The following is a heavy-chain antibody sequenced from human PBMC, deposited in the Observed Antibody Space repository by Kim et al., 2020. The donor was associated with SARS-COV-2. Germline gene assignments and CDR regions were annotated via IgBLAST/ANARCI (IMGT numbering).Heavy chain of an antibody. Sequence: GGSLRLSCAASGFTFSSYGMHWVRQAPGKGLEWVAVISYDGSNKYYADSVKGRFTISRDNSKNTLYLQMNSLRAEDTAVYYCAKEQGLKGRIHSVIDYWGQSTLVTVSS. CDR2: ISYDGSNK. J-gene: IGHJ4*02. CDR1: GFTFSSYG. D-gene: IGHD2-15*01. V-gene: IGHV3-30*18. CDR3: AKEQGLKGRIHSVIDY.